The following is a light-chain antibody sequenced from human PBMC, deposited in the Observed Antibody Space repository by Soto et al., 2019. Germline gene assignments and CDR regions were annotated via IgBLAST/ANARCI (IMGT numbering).Light chain of an antibody. CDR2: LNSDGSH. Sequence: QLMLTQSPSASASLGASVKLTCTLSSGHNSYAIAWHQQQPGKGPRYLMKLNSDGSHTRGDGIPERFSGSSSGAERYLTISSLQSEDEADYYCQTWDTGSHRIFGGGTKVTVL. J-gene: IGLJ2*01. V-gene: IGLV4-69*01. CDR3: QTWDTGSHRI. CDR1: SGHNSYA.